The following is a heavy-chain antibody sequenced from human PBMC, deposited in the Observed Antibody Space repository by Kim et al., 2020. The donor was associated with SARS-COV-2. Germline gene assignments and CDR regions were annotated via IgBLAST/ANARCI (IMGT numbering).Heavy chain of an antibody. CDR3: ARVRGAAGPFFYYYFGMDV. J-gene: IGHJ6*02. CDR2: ITSSGYST. Sequence: GGSLRLSCAASGFSFSDYYMSWIRQAPGKGLDWVSYITSSGYSTYYADSVKGRFAISRDNAKKSLYLEMNSLRAEDTAFYYCARVRGAAGPFFYYYFGMDVWGQGPTVTVSS. D-gene: IGHD6-13*01. CDR1: GFSFSDYY. V-gene: IGHV3-11*01.